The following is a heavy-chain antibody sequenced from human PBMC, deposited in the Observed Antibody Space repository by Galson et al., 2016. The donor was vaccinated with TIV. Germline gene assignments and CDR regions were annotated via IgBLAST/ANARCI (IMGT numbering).Heavy chain of an antibody. CDR1: GASAFTFNTYG. Sequence: LRLSCAASGASAFTFNTYGVHWVRQAPGKGLEWVAVISYDGSNKYLGDSVKGRFTISRDNSESTVYLQMTSLTREDTAVYFCAKEETRGGRLYQYHGTDVWGQGTTGTVSS. CDR3: AKEETRGGRLYQYHGTDV. V-gene: IGHV3-30*18. D-gene: IGHD1-26*01. J-gene: IGHJ6*02. CDR2: ISYDGSNK.